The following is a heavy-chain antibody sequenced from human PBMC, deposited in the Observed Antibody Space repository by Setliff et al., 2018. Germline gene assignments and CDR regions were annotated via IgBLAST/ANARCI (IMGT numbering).Heavy chain of an antibody. Sequence: SETLSLTCAVSGYSISSGYYWGWIRQPPGKGLEWIGSIDHSGSTNYNPSLKSRVTISVDTSKNQFSLKLSSVTAADTAVYYCARDQYNFWSGYFYESSWFDPWGQGTLVTAPQ. D-gene: IGHD3-3*01. V-gene: IGHV4-38-2*02. J-gene: IGHJ5*02. CDR3: ARDQYNFWSGYFYESSWFDP. CDR1: GYSISSGYY. CDR2: IDHSGST.